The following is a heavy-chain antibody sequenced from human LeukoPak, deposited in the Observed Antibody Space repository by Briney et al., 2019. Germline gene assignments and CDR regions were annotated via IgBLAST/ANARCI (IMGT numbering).Heavy chain of an antibody. J-gene: IGHJ1*01. Sequence: ASVKVSCKASGYTFTGYYMHWVLQAPGQGLEWMGWINPNSGGTNYAQKFQGRVTMTRDTSISTAYMELSRLRSDDTAVYYCARDLNGGSSSGYYYEEHWGQGTLVTVSS. CDR3: ARDLNGGSSSGYYYEEH. D-gene: IGHD3-22*01. CDR2: INPNSGGT. V-gene: IGHV1-2*02. CDR1: GYTFTGYY.